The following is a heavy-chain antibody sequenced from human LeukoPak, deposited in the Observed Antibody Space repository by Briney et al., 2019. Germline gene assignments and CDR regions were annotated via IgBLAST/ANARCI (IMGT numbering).Heavy chain of an antibody. CDR1: GFTFGDYA. V-gene: IGHV3-49*04. J-gene: IGHJ4*02. D-gene: IGHD3-22*01. CDR3: TRDFRDYYDSSGYFDY. Sequence: GGSLRLSCTASGFTFGDYAMSWVRQAPGKGLEWVGFIRSKAYGGTTEYAASVKGRFTISRDDSKSIAYLQMNGLKTEDTAVYYCTRDFRDYYDSSGYFDYWGQGTLVTVSS. CDR2: IRSKAYGGTT.